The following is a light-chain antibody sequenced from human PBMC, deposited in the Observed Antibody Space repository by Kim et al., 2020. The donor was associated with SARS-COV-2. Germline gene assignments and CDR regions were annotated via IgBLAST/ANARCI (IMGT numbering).Light chain of an antibody. J-gene: IGLJ3*02. V-gene: IGLV1-40*01. CDR1: SSNIGAGYD. CDR2: GNN. Sequence: QSVLTQPPSVSGAPGQRVTISCTGSSSNIGAGYDVHWYQQLPGTAPKLLIYGNNNRPSGVPDRFSGSKSGTSASLAITGLQAEDEADYYCQSYDNSHWVFGGGTKLTVL. CDR3: QSYDNSHWV.